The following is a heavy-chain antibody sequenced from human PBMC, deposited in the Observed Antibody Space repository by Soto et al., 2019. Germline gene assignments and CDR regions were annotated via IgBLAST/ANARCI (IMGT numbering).Heavy chain of an antibody. V-gene: IGHV3-7*01. CDR3: AREPPGIAVVPDY. Sequence: GGSLRLSCAASGFTFSSYWMSWVRQAPGKGLEWVANIKQDGSEKYYVDSVKGRFTISRDNAKNSLYLQMNSLRAEDTAVYYCAREPPGIAVVPDYWGQGTLVTVSS. CDR1: GFTFSSYW. D-gene: IGHD6-19*01. J-gene: IGHJ4*02. CDR2: IKQDGSEK.